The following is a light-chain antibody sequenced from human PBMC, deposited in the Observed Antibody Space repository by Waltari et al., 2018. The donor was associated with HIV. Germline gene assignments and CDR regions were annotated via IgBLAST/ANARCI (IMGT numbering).Light chain of an antibody. J-gene: IGLJ3*02. Sequence: SYELTQPPSVSVSPGQTATNTCSGDALPKQYASWYQQKPGQAPVLVIYKDSERPSGIPERFSGSSSGTTVTLTISGVQAEDEADYHCQSVDSSGSIWVFGGGTKLTVL. CDR3: QSVDSSGSIWV. V-gene: IGLV3-25*03. CDR2: KDS. CDR1: ALPKQY.